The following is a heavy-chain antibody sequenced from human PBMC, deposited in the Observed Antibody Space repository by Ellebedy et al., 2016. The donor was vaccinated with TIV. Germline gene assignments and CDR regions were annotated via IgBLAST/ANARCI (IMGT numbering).Heavy chain of an antibody. CDR3: RAYGSGNRRAFEH. J-gene: IGHJ4*02. CDR1: GFTFSDYD. CDR2: ITNSGAGT. D-gene: IGHD3-10*01. V-gene: IGHV3-23*01. Sequence: PGGSLRLSCAASGFTFSDYDMSWVRQAPGKGPEWVSAITNSGAGTYYGNAVKGRFTISRDNSKNTVYLQMNSLRAEDTALYYCRAYGSGNRRAFEHWGQGTLVTVSS.